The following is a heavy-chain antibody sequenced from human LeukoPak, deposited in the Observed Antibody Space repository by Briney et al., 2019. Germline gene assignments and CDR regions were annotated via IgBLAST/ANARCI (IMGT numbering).Heavy chain of an antibody. D-gene: IGHD3-10*01. J-gene: IGHJ6*03. CDR3: AKEGYYGSGSYSNYYYYYYMDV. Sequence: GGSLRLSCAASGFTFSSYAMSWVRQAPGKGLEWVSAISGSGGSTYYADSVKGRFTISRDNSKNTLYLQMNSLRAEDTAVYYCAKEGYYGSGSYSNYYYYYYMDVWGEGTTVTVSS. CDR1: GFTFSSYA. CDR2: ISGSGGST. V-gene: IGHV3-23*01.